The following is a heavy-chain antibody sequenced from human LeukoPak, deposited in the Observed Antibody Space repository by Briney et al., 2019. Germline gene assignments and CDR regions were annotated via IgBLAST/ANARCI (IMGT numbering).Heavy chain of an antibody. V-gene: IGHV3-11*01. CDR1: GFTFSDYY. J-gene: IGHJ6*02. CDR3: ARESPGTRGSYWDLYYYYGMDV. D-gene: IGHD1-26*01. CDR2: ISSSGSTI. Sequence: GGSLRLSCAASGFTFSDYYMSWIRQAPGKGLEWVSYISSSGSTIYYADSVKGRFTISRDNAKNSLYLQMNSLRAEDTAVYYCARESPGTRGSYWDLYYYYGMDVWGQGTTVTVSS.